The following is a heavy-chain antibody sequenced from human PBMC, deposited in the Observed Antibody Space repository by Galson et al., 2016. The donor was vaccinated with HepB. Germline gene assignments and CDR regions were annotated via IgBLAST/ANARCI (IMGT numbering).Heavy chain of an antibody. CDR2: NDYSTFT. Sequence: ETLSPTCTVSGCSISSSNYYWGWIRRPPGKGLEWIGANDYSTFTYYNPSPKSRVTLSVDTSKNQFPPNPSSATAGDTAVYYCARQAYYYDTRGYYHRHPDYWGQGTLVTVSS. J-gene: IGHJ4*02. CDR3: ARQAYYYDTRGYYHRHPDY. V-gene: IGHV4-39*01. CDR1: GCSISSSNYY. D-gene: IGHD3-22*01.